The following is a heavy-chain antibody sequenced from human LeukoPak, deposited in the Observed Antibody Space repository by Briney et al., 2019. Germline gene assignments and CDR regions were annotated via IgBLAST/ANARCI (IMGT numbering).Heavy chain of an antibody. CDR3: ARGLCGGDCYDY. D-gene: IGHD2-21*01. J-gene: IGHJ4*02. V-gene: IGHV3-21*01. CDR1: GFTFSSYH. Sequence: GGSLRLSCAASGFTFSSYHINWVRQAPGKGLEWVSSISSNSDHIYYAASVRGRFTISRDNAKNSLYLQMNSLRAEDTAVYYCARGLCGGDCYDYWGQGTLVTVSS. CDR2: ISSNSDHI.